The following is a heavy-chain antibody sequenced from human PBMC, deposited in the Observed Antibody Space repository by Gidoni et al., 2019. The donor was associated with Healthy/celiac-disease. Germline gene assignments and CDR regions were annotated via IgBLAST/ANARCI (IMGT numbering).Heavy chain of an antibody. CDR3: ARDEGTTNAFDI. J-gene: IGHJ3*02. CDR2: ISSSSSYI. Sequence: EVQLVESGGGLVKPGGSLRLSCAASGFTFSSYSMNWVCQAPGKGLEWVSSISSSSSYIYYADSVKGRFTISRDNAKNSLYLQMNSLRAEDTAVYYCARDEGTTNAFDIWGQGTMVTVSS. CDR1: GFTFSSYS. V-gene: IGHV3-21*01. D-gene: IGHD1-7*01.